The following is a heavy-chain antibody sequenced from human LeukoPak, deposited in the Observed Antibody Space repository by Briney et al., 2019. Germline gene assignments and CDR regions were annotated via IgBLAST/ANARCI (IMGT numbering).Heavy chain of an antibody. CDR1: GGTFSSYA. J-gene: IGHJ4*02. CDR3: AREGSGGTGQQWLVPDYFDY. D-gene: IGHD6-19*01. V-gene: IGHV1-69*05. CDR2: IIPIFGTA. Sequence: ASVKVSCKASGGTFSSYAISLVRQAPGQGLDWMGGIIPIFGTANYAQKFQGRVTITTDESSSTAYMELSSLRSEDTAMLYCAREGSGGTGQQWLVPDYFDYWGQGTLVTVSS.